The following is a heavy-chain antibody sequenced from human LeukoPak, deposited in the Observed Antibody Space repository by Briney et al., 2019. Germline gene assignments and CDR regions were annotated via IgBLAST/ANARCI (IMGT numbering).Heavy chain of an antibody. J-gene: IGHJ6*03. D-gene: IGHD3-3*01. CDR2: IISHGGST. CDR1: GFTFSGYT. V-gene: IGHV3-64*02. CDR3: ARITMGATSANFYYYFLDA. Sequence: QAGGSLRLSCAASGFTFSGYTLHWVRQAPGKGLEYVSAIISHGGSTHYADSVKGRFTVSRDNSKNTLYLQMDSLRAEGMAVYYCARITMGATSANFYYYFLDAWGKGTTVTVSS.